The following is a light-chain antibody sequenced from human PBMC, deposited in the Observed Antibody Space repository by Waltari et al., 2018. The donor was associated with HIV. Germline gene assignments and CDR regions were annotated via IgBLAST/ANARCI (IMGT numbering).Light chain of an antibody. CDR1: ALPKQY. V-gene: IGLV3-25*03. Sequence: SYELTQPPSVSVSPGQTARITCPGDALPKQYAYWYRQRPGQAPVLVLYKDTERPSWIPERFSGSSSGTTVTLTISGVQAEDEADYYCQSADSSGTYVVFGGGTKLTVL. J-gene: IGLJ3*02. CDR3: QSADSSGTYVV. CDR2: KDT.